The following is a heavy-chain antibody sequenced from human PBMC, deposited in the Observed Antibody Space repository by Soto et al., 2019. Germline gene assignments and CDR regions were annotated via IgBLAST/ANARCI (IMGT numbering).Heavy chain of an antibody. V-gene: IGHV4-59*01. CDR2: VYYSGST. J-gene: IGHJ6*03. CDR3: AREEGYYYYMDV. Sequence: SETLSLTCTVSGGSISSYYWSWIRQPPGKGLEWIGYVYYSGSTNYNPSLKSRVTISVDTSKNQFSLKLSSVTAADTAVYYCAREEGYYYYMDVWGKGTTVTV. CDR1: GGSISSYY.